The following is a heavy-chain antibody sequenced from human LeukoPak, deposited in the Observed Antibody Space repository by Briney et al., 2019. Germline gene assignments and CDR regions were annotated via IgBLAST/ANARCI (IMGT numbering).Heavy chain of an antibody. J-gene: IGHJ1*01. CDR1: GYIFDDYG. V-gene: IGHV3-20*04. CDR3: VRLGRDGYTYGAAY. CDR2: INWNGGST. D-gene: IGHD5-24*01. Sequence: GGSLRLSCAGSGYIFDDYGMRWVCQAPGKGLEWGAGINWNGGSTGYAASVKGRCTISRDNAKTALYLEMNSLRVEDTAFYYCVRLGRDGYTYGAAYWGQGALVAVSS.